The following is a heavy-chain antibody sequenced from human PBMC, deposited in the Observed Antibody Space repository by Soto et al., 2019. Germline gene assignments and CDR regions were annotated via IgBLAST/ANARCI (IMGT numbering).Heavy chain of an antibody. CDR3: AAGYTTNLLLWV. V-gene: IGHV4-30-4*01. J-gene: IGHJ4*02. Sequence: SETLSLTCTVSGGSISSCDYYWSWNREAPGKGLEWIGYIYYSGSTYYNPSLKRRVTISVDTSKNQFSLKLSSVTAADTAVYYWAAGYTTNLLLWVWGQGTLVTVSS. CDR1: GGSISSCDYY. CDR2: IYYSGST. D-gene: IGHD2-2*02.